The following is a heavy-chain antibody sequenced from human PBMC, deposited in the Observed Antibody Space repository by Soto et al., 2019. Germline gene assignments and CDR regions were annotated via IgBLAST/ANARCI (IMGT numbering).Heavy chain of an antibody. D-gene: IGHD1-26*01. CDR1: RFTFSDFA. J-gene: IGHJ5*01. V-gene: IGHV3-23*01. Sequence: DVQLLESGGGLVQPGGSLTLSCAASRFTFSDFAMSWVRQAPGKGLEWVSSIGGGGTDTYYADSVKGRFTISRDNSKNTLYVQMDSLRDEDTAVYYCAKDAVPYNGKWDWFDSWGQGTLVTSSS. CDR3: AKDAVPYNGKWDWFDS. CDR2: IGGGGTDT.